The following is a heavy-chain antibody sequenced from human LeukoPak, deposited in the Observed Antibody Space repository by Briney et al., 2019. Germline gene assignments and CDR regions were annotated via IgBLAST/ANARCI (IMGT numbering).Heavy chain of an antibody. V-gene: IGHV3-23*01. D-gene: IGHD1-26*01. CDR3: ARFPYSGSH. CDR1: GITLSNYG. J-gene: IGHJ4*02. Sequence: GGSLRLSCAVSGITLSNYGMSWVRQAPGKGLEWVAGISDSGGRTNYADSVKGRFTISRDNAKNSLYLQMNSLRAEDTAVYYCARFPYSGSHWGQGTLVTVSS. CDR2: ISDSGGRT.